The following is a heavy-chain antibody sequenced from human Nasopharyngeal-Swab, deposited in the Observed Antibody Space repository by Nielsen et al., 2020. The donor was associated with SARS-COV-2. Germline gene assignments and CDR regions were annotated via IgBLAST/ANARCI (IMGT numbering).Heavy chain of an antibody. D-gene: IGHD3-10*01. V-gene: IGHV5-10-1*01. CDR1: GYSFSNYW. Sequence: GSLRLSCAGSGYSFSNYWISWVRQVPGKGLEWMGKVDPSDSYTDYSPSLRGHVTISVDRSISTAYLQWSSLKASDTAMYYCARQYQNYFGSGDYHGAFDIWGQGTMVTVSS. CDR3: ARQYQNYFGSGDYHGAFDI. J-gene: IGHJ3*02. CDR2: VDPSDSYT.